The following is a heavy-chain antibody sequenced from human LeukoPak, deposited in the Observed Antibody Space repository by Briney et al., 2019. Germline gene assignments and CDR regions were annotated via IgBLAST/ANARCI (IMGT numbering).Heavy chain of an antibody. CDR1: GYTFTGYY. D-gene: IGHD6-13*01. CDR3: ATLRGYSSSWYGAFDI. V-gene: IGHV1-2*02. CDR2: INPNSGGT. Sequence: GASVKVSCKASGYTFTGYYMHWARQAPGQGLEWMGWINPNSGGTNYAQKFQGRVTMTRDTSISTAYMELSRLRSDDTAVYYCATLRGYSSSWYGAFDIWGQGTMVTVSS. J-gene: IGHJ3*02.